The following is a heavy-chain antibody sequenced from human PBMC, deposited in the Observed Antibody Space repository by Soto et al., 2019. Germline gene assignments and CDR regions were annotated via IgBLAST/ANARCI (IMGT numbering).Heavy chain of an antibody. Sequence: QVQLVQSGAEVTKPGSSVQVSCKASGGTFSSYTISWVRQAPGQGLEWMGRIIPILGIANYAQKFQGRVTSTADTSTSTACMELSRLSSEYTAVYYCARGRDGGVVPSARPGWFDPWGQGTLVTVSS. CDR3: ARGRDGGVVPSARPGWFDP. V-gene: IGHV1-69*02. CDR1: GGTFSSYT. D-gene: IGHD2-2*01. J-gene: IGHJ5*02. CDR2: IIPILGIA.